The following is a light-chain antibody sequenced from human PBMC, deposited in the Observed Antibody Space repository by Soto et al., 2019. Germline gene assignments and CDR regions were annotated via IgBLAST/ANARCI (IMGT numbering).Light chain of an antibody. Sequence: EIVMTQSPATLSVSPGERATLSCRASQGVGDRLAWYQQRPGQAPRLFIYAASTRATGIPARFSGSGSGTEFTLTISSLQLEDFALYYCQQYDNWPPTTFGQGTKVEI. V-gene: IGKV3-15*01. CDR3: QQYDNWPPTT. CDR2: AAS. CDR1: QGVGDR. J-gene: IGKJ1*01.